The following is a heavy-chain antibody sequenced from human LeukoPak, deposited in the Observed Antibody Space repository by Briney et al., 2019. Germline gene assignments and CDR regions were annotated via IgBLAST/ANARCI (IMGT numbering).Heavy chain of an antibody. CDR2: ISAYNGNT. CDR1: GYTFTSYG. D-gene: IGHD3-10*01. Sequence: ASVKVSCKASGYTFTSYGISWVRQAPGQGLEWMGWISAYNGNTNYAQKLQGRVTMTRDTSISTAYMELSRLRSDDTAVYYCARVPGLLWFGELLPDYYFDYWGQGTLVTVSS. CDR3: ARVPGLLWFGELLPDYYFDY. V-gene: IGHV1-18*01. J-gene: IGHJ4*02.